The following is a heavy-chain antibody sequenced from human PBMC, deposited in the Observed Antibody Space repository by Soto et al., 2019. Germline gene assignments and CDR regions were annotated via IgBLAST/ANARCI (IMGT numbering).Heavy chain of an antibody. CDR2: ISYDGSNK. CDR3: AKGAEYSGYDNYGMDV. D-gene: IGHD5-12*01. Sequence: PGGSLRLSCAASGFTFSSYGMRWVRQAPGKGLEWVAVISYDGSNKYYADSVKGRFTISRDNSKNTLYLQMNSLRAEDTAVYYCAKGAEYSGYDNYGMDVWGQGTTVTVSS. J-gene: IGHJ6*02. CDR1: GFTFSSYG. V-gene: IGHV3-30*18.